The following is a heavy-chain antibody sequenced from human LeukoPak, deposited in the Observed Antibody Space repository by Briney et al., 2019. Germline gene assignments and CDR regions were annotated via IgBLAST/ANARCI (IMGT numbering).Heavy chain of an antibody. V-gene: IGHV1-58*02. CDR2: IVVGSGNT. Sequence: SVKVFCKASGFTFTSSAMQWVRQARGQRLEWIGWIVVGSGNTNYAQKFQERVTITRDMSTSTAYMELSSLRSEDTAVYYCAADRYDSSGYYHFDYWGQGTLVTVSS. D-gene: IGHD3-22*01. J-gene: IGHJ4*02. CDR1: GFTFTSSA. CDR3: AADRYDSSGYYHFDY.